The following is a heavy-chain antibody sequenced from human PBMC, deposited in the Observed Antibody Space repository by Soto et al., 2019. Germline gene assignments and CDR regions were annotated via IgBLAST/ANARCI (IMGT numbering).Heavy chain of an antibody. CDR2: IYYSGST. CDR3: ARGGSYYDSSGYPPLDY. D-gene: IGHD3-22*01. J-gene: IGHJ4*02. CDR1: GGSISSYY. V-gene: IGHV4-59*12. Sequence: SETLSLTCTVSGGSISSYYWSWIRQPPGKGLEWIGYIYYSGSTYYNPSLKSRVTISVDRSKNQFSLKLSSVTAADTAVYYCARGGSYYDSSGYPPLDYWGQGTLVTVSS.